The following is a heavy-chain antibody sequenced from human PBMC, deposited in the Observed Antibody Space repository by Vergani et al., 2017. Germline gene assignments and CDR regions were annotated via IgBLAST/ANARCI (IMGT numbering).Heavy chain of an antibody. V-gene: IGHV7-4-1*02. D-gene: IGHD2-2*01. CDR2: VHTNTGNP. Sequence: QVQLVQSGSELKKPGASVKVSCKASGYTFNRYAINWVRQAPGQGLEWMGWVHTNTGNPTYAQGFTGRFVFSLDTSVTTAYLQISSLKAEDTAVYYCAKDSGGLQFQLLSGLPDAFDIWGQGSMVTVSS. CDR1: GYTFNRYA. J-gene: IGHJ3*02. CDR3: AKDSGGLQFQLLSGLPDAFDI.